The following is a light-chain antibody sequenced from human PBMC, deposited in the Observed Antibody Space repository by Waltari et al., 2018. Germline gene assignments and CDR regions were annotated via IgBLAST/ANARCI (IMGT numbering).Light chain of an antibody. CDR2: GNS. Sequence: QSVLTQPPSVSGAPGQRVTISCTGSSSNIGAGYDVHWYQQLPGTAPKLLIYGNSNRPSGLPDRFSGSKSGTSASLAIPGLQAEDEADYYCQSYDSSLSGPYVFGTGTKVTVL. CDR1: SSNIGAGYD. J-gene: IGLJ1*01. CDR3: QSYDSSLSGPYV. V-gene: IGLV1-40*01.